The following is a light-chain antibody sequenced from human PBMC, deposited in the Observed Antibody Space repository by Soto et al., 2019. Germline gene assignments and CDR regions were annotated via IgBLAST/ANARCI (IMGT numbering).Light chain of an antibody. J-gene: IGKJ1*01. CDR1: QSVSSN. V-gene: IGKV3-15*01. Sequence: EIVMTQSPATLSVSPGERATLSCRASQSVSSNLAWYQQKPGQAPRLLIYGASTRATGIPARFSGSGSGTEFTLTISSLQSEDFAVYYCQQYNNWRTFGQGTKVE. CDR3: QQYNNWRT. CDR2: GAS.